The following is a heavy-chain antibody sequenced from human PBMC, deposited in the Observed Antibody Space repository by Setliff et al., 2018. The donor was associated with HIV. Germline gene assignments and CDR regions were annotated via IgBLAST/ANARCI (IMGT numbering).Heavy chain of an antibody. Sequence: PSETLSLTCTVSGGSISSSSHYWGWIRQPPGKGLEWIGSIYFGGSTYYNPSLKSRVTISVDTSKNQFSLKLSSVTAADTAVYYCARPRYTYGTPPAFDIWGRGTVVTVPS. CDR3: ARPRYTYGTPPAFDI. J-gene: IGHJ3*02. V-gene: IGHV4-39*01. CDR1: GGSISSSSHY. D-gene: IGHD5-18*01. CDR2: IYFGGST.